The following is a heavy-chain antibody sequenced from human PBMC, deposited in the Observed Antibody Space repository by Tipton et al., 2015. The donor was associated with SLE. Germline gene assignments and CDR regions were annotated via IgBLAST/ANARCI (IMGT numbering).Heavy chain of an antibody. CDR3: ARGLISYYYYYMDV. CDR2: INHSGST. V-gene: IGHV4-39*07. CDR1: GGSVSSSHYY. J-gene: IGHJ6*03. Sequence: TLSLTCTVSGGSVSSSHYYWSWIRQPPGKGLEWIGEINHSGSTNYNPSLKSRVTISVDTSKNQFSLKLSSVTAADTAVYYCARGLISYYYYYMDVWGKGTSVTVSS.